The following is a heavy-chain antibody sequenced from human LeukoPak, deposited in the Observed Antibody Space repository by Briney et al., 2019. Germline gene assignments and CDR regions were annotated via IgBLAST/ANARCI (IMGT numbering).Heavy chain of an antibody. CDR1: GFTFSSYA. D-gene: IGHD6-19*01. CDR2: ISYDGSNK. J-gene: IGHJ6*02. Sequence: GGSLRLSCAASGFTFSSYAMHWVRQAPGKGLEWVAVISYDGSNKYYADSVKGRFTISRDNSKNTLYLQMNSLRAEDTAVYYCARVVRGWRPTHTDYGMDVWGQGTTVTVSS. CDR3: ARVVRGWRPTHTDYGMDV. V-gene: IGHV3-30-3*01.